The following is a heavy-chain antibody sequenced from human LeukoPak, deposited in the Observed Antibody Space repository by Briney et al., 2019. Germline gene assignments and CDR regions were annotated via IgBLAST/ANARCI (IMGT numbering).Heavy chain of an antibody. CDR3: AKPAFNGVWPFDP. D-gene: IGHD2-8*01. CDR1: EFTFSSYA. Sequence: GGSLRLSCAASEFTFSSYAMSWVRQAPGKGLEWVSVISGSGGNAYYADSVKGRFTISRDNSKNTLYLQMNSLRAEDTAVYYCAKPAFNGVWPFDPWGQGTLVTVSS. J-gene: IGHJ5*02. CDR2: ISGSGGNA. V-gene: IGHV3-23*01.